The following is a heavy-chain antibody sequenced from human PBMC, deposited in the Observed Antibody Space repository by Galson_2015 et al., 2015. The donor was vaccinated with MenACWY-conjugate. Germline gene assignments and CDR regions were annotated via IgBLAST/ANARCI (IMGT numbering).Heavy chain of an antibody. J-gene: IGHJ4*02. CDR1: GYTFTTYY. D-gene: IGHD1-26*01. CDR2: IRPSGDDGT. CDR3: VREYRGGSFDY. Sequence: SVKVSCKASGYTFTTYYMHWVRQAPGQGLEWMGIIRPSGDDGTTYAQKFQGRVTMTRDTSTRTVYMELSSLRSEDTAVYYCVREYRGGSFDYWGQGTLVTVSS. V-gene: IGHV1-46*01.